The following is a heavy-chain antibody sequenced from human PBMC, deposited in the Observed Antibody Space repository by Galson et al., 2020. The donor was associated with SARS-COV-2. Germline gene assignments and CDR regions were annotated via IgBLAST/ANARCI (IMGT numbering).Heavy chain of an antibody. Sequence: ASVKVSCKASGYTFTSYDINWVRQATGQGLEWMGWMNPNSGNTGFAQRFQGRATITRDTSISTAYMELSNLRSEDTAVYYCARVSSGWSKDYYYYMDFWGKGTTVTISS. V-gene: IGHV1-8*03. D-gene: IGHD6-19*01. CDR2: MNPNSGNT. CDR1: GYTFTSYD. J-gene: IGHJ6*03. CDR3: ARVSSGWSKDYYYYMDF.